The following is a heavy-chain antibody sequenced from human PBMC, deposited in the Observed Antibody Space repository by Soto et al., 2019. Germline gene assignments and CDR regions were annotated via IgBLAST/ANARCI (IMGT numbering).Heavy chain of an antibody. CDR2: INPSDGNR. Sequence: GASVKVSCKTSGYTFTNNYMHWVRQAPGQGLEWMGWINPSDGNRNFAQKFEDRVTMTTATSTNTVFLELRSLKSDDTAIYYCARDRLRGYDSSGFYSWGQGTMVTVSS. V-gene: IGHV1-18*04. CDR1: GYTFTNNY. J-gene: IGHJ4*02. CDR3: ARDRLRGYDSSGFYS. D-gene: IGHD3-22*01.